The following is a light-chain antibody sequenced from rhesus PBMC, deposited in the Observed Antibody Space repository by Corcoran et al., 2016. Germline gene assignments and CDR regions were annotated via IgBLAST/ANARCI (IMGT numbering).Light chain of an antibody. CDR2: QAS. Sequence: DIQMTQSPSSLSASVGDTVTITCRASQSISRWLDWYQQKPWKAPKLLLYQASSWQSGVPSRFSCSGCGTGFTLTISSRQPEDLATSYWLQYSSSPFTFGPGTKLDIK. CDR1: QSISRW. V-gene: IGKV1-22*01. CDR3: LQYSSSPFT. J-gene: IGKJ3*01.